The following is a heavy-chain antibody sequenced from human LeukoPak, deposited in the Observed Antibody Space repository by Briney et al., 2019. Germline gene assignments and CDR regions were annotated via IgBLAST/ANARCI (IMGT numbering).Heavy chain of an antibody. D-gene: IGHD6-13*01. V-gene: IGHV1-46*01. CDR3: ARDARAAAGTRLGAY. Sequence: ASVKVSCKASGYTFTSYYMHWVRQAPGQGLEWMGIINPSGGSTSYAQKFQGRVTMTRDMSTSTVYMELSSLRSDDTAVYYCARDARAAAGTRLGAYWGQGTLVTVSS. J-gene: IGHJ4*02. CDR1: GYTFTSYY. CDR2: INPSGGST.